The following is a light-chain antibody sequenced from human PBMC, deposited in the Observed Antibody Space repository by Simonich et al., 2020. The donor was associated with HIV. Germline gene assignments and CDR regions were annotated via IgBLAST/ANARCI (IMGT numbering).Light chain of an antibody. CDR1: QSVLYSSNNKNY. CDR3: QQYYSTPRT. Sequence: DILMTQSPDSLSVSLGERATINGKSSQSVLYSSNNKNYLAWYKQKPGQPPKLLIYWASTRESGVPDRFSGSGSGTDFTLTISSLQAEDVAVYYCQQYYSTPRTFGQGTKLEIK. V-gene: IGKV4-1*01. CDR2: WAS. J-gene: IGKJ2*01.